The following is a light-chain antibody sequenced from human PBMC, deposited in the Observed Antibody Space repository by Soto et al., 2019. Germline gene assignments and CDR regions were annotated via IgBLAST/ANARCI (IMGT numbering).Light chain of an antibody. J-gene: IGKJ2*01. CDR2: GAS. V-gene: IGKV3-15*01. Sequence: EIVMTQSPASLSVSPGDGATLSCRASQSVASNVAWYQQKPGQGPRLLIHGASTRAVGVPARFIGSGSGTDFTLTISSLQSEDSAVYYCQQYHNWPPQYTFGQGTKLQIK. CDR1: QSVASN. CDR3: QQYHNWPPQYT.